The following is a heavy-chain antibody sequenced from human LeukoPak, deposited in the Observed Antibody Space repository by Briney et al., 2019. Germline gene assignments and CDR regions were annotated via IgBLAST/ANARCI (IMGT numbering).Heavy chain of an antibody. CDR1: GFTFSSYA. V-gene: IGHV3-23*01. D-gene: IGHD3-22*01. CDR3: ARGVGYYDSSALLN. Sequence: PGGSLRLSCVVSGFTFSSYAMSWVRQAPGKGLEWVSGISGSGGSTYYADSVKGRFTISRDNSKNTLYLQMGSLRAEDMAVYYCARGVGYYDSSALLNWGQGTLVTVSS. J-gene: IGHJ4*02. CDR2: ISGSGGST.